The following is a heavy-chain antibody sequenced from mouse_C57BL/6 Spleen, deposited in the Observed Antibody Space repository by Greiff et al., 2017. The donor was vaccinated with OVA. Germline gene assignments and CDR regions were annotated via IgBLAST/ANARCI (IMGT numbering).Heavy chain of an antibody. D-gene: IGHD4-1*01. Sequence: QVQLQQPGAELVKPGASVKLSCKASGYTFTSYWMHWVKQRPGQGLEWIGMIHPNSGSTNYNEKFKSKATLTVDKSSSTAYMQLSSLTSEDSAVYYCATLTGTRAMDYWGQGTSVTVSS. CDR3: ATLTGTRAMDY. V-gene: IGHV1-64*01. CDR1: GYTFTSYW. CDR2: IHPNSGST. J-gene: IGHJ4*01.